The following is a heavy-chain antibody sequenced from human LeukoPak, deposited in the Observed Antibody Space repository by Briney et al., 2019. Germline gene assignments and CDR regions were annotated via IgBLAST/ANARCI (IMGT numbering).Heavy chain of an antibody. Sequence: GASVKVSCKASGYTFTSYGISWVRQAPGQGLEWMGWISAYNGNTNYAQKLQGRVTMTTDTSTSTAYMELMSLRSDDTAVYYCARAGLGYCSSTSCYFDYWGQGTLVTVSS. CDR2: ISAYNGNT. D-gene: IGHD2-2*01. V-gene: IGHV1-18*01. J-gene: IGHJ4*02. CDR1: GYTFTSYG. CDR3: ARAGLGYCSSTSCYFDY.